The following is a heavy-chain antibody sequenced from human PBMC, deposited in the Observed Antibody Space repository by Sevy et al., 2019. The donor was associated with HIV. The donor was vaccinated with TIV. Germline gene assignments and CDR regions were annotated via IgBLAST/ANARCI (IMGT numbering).Heavy chain of an antibody. Sequence: SETLSLTCTVSGGSISSYYWSWIRQPPGKGLEWIGYIYYSGSTNYNPSLKSRVTISVDTSKNQFSLKLSSVTAADTDVYYCARGGWELGVWYFDLWGRGTLVTVSS. D-gene: IGHD1-26*01. CDR3: ARGGWELGVWYFDL. V-gene: IGHV4-59*01. J-gene: IGHJ2*01. CDR1: GGSISSYY. CDR2: IYYSGST.